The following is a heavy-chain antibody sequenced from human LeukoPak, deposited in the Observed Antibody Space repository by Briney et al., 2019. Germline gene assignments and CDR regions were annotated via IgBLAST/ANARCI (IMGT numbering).Heavy chain of an antibody. V-gene: IGHV1-69*05. J-gene: IGHJ4*02. Sequence: SVKVSCKASGGTFSSYAISWVRQAPGQGLEWMGGIIPIFGTANYAQKFQGRVTITTDESTSTAYMELSSLRSEDTAVYYCARGEVEMATVTYLDYWGQGTLVTVSS. CDR2: IIPIFGTA. D-gene: IGHD5-24*01. CDR3: ARGEVEMATVTYLDY. CDR1: GGTFSSYA.